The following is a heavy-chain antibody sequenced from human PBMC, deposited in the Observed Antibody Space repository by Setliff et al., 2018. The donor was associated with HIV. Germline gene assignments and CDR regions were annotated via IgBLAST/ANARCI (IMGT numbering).Heavy chain of an antibody. CDR2: ISGSGGST. J-gene: IGHJ4*02. Sequence: GGSLRLSCAASGFIFNNYAMSWVRQAPGKGLEWVSVISGSGGSTYVADSVKGRFTISRDNSENTLYLQMNSLRADDTAVYYCAALGYSSTWNYWGQGTLVTVSS. V-gene: IGHV3-23*01. D-gene: IGHD6-13*01. CDR1: GFIFNNYA. CDR3: AALGYSSTWNY.